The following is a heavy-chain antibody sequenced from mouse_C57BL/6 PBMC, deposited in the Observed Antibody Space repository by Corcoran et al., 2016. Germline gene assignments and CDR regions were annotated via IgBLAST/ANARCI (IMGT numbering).Heavy chain of an antibody. CDR3: ARPIYYDPPMDY. CDR1: GYTFTDYY. V-gene: IGHV1-26*01. J-gene: IGHJ4*01. Sequence: EVQLQQSGPQLVKPGASVKISCKASGYTFTDYYMNWVKQSHGKSLEWIVDINPNNGGTSYNQKFKGKATLTVDKSSSTAYMELRSLTSEDSAVYYCARPIYYDPPMDYWGQGTSVTVSS. D-gene: IGHD2-4*01. CDR2: INPNNGGT.